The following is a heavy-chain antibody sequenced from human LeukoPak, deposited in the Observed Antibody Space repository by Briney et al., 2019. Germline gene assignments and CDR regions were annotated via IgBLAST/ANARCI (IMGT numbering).Heavy chain of an antibody. CDR1: GFTFSSYA. V-gene: IGHV3-23*01. Sequence: PGGSLRLSCAASGFTFSSYAMSWVRQAPGKGLEWVSAISGSGGSTYYADSVKGRCTISRDNSKNTLYLQMNSLRAEDTAVYYCAKRNSSGWYYFDYWGQGTLVTVSS. J-gene: IGHJ4*02. D-gene: IGHD6-19*01. CDR3: AKRNSSGWYYFDY. CDR2: ISGSGGST.